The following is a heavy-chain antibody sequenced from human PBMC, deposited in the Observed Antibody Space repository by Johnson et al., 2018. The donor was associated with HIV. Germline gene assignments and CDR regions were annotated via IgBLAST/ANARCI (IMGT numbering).Heavy chain of an antibody. CDR3: RAAKDSQTHFSIAVVDYLDAFDI. CDR2: IRNDGSDK. J-gene: IGHJ3*02. Sequence: QVQLVESGGGVVQPGGSLRLSCAASGFTFSSFGMNWVRQAPDKGLEWVAFIRNDGSDKYYADSVKGRFTISRDNSKNTLYLQMNSLRAEDTAVYYCRAAKDSQTHFSIAVVDYLDAFDIWGQGTMVTVSS. V-gene: IGHV3-30*02. CDR1: GFTFSSFG. D-gene: IGHD6-19*01.